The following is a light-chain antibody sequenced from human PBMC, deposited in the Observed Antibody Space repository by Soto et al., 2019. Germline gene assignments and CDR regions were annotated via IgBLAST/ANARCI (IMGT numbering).Light chain of an antibody. V-gene: IGKV1-39*01. CDR1: QSISSY. J-gene: IGKJ1*01. CDR2: AAS. Sequence: DIQMTQSPSSLSASVGARVTITCRASQSISSYLNWYQQKPGKAPKLLIYAASSLQSGVPSRFSGSGSGTDFTLTISSLQPEDFATYYCQQSYSTPRFGQGTKVDIK. CDR3: QQSYSTPR.